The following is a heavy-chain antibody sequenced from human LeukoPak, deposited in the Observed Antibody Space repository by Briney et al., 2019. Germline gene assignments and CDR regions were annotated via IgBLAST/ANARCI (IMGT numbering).Heavy chain of an antibody. J-gene: IGHJ4*02. Sequence: PGRSLRLSCAASGFTFDDYAMHWVRQVPGRGLEWVSGITWNSDKIAYAGSVKGRFTISRDNSKNTLYLQMNSLRAEDTAVYYCARGGSYFDYWGQGTLVTVSS. D-gene: IGHD1-26*01. V-gene: IGHV3-9*01. CDR1: GFTFDDYA. CDR3: ARGGSYFDY. CDR2: ITWNSDKI.